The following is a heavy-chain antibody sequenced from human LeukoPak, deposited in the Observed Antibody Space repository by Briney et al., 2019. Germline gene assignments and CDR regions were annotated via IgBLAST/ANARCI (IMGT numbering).Heavy chain of an antibody. D-gene: IGHD2-21*01. CDR3: ATDLYCGGDCYSAFDI. J-gene: IGHJ3*02. V-gene: IGHV1-24*01. Sequence: GASVKVSCKVSGYTLTELSMHWVRQAPGKGLEWMGGFDPEDGETIYAQKFQGRVTKTEDTSTDTAYMELSSLRSEDTAVYYCATDLYCGGDCYSAFDIWGQGTMVTVSS. CDR1: GYTLTELS. CDR2: FDPEDGET.